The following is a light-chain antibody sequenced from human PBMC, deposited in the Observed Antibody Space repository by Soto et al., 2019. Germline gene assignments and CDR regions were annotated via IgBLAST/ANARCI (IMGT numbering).Light chain of an antibody. Sequence: IQMTQSPSSLSASLGDRVTLTCRASQGISNDLGWYQQKPGKAPKRLIYGATTLQSGVPSRFSGSGSGTDFTLTITTLQPEDVGIYYCQQCHATPLTLGQGTRVDIK. V-gene: IGKV1-39*01. CDR1: QGISND. CDR3: QQCHATPLT. CDR2: GAT. J-gene: IGKJ5*01.